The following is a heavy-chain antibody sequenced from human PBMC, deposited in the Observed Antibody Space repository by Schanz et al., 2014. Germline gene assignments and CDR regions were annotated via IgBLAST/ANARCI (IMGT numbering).Heavy chain of an antibody. Sequence: QLQLQESGPGLVKPSETLSLICSVSGGSINSNSYYWGWIRQPPGKGREWIGNVFYTGTTYTNPSLRSRLPLSVDTSNNQFSLKLTSVTAADTAVYFCARHGPLAGIPLDYWGRGTLVTVSS. CDR2: VFYTGTT. V-gene: IGHV4-39*01. CDR3: ARHGPLAGIPLDY. J-gene: IGHJ4*02. D-gene: IGHD6-19*01. CDR1: GGSINSNSYY.